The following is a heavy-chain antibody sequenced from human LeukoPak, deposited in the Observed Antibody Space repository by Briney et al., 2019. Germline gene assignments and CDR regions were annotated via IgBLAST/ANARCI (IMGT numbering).Heavy chain of an antibody. D-gene: IGHD6-13*01. CDR1: GGPISSYN. Sequence: PSETLSLTCTVSGGPISSYNWTWIRQPPGKGREGIGYNSGTTNYNPSLKSRVTISVDTSKDQFSLMLSSVTAADTAVYYCARGVYIAAAQYGYWGQGTLVTVSS. V-gene: IGHV4-59*01. CDR3: ARGVYIAAAQYGY. J-gene: IGHJ4*02. CDR2: NSGTT.